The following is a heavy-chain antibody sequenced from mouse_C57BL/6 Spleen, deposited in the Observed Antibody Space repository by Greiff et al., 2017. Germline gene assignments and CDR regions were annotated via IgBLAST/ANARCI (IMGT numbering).Heavy chain of an antibody. Sequence: VKLVESGAELAKPGASVKLSCKASGYTFTSYWMHWVKQRPGQGLEWIGYINPSSGSTKYNQKFKDKATLTADKSSSTAYMQLSSLPSEDSAVYYCARRYGHYGFAYWGQGTTLTVSS. V-gene: IGHV1-7*01. CDR2: INPSSGST. CDR3: ARRYGHYGFAY. D-gene: IGHD2-1*01. CDR1: GYTFTSYW. J-gene: IGHJ2*01.